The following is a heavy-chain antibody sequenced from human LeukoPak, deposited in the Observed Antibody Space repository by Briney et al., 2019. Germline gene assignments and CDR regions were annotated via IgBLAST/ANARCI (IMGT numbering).Heavy chain of an antibody. CDR2: IYSGGST. V-gene: IGHV3-66*01. J-gene: IGHJ3*02. D-gene: IGHD2-15*01. CDR3: ARGSYSSGLKVVVGRPHAFDI. CDR1: GFTVSSNY. Sequence: GGSLRLSCAASGFTVSSNYMSWVRRAPGKGLEWVSVIYSGGSTYYADSVKGRFTISRDNSKNTLYLQMNSLRAEDTAVYYCARGSYSSGLKVVVGRPHAFDIWGQGTMVTVSS.